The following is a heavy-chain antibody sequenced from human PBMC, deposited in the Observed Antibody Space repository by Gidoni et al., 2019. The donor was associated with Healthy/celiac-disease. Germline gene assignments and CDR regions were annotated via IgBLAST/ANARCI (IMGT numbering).Heavy chain of an antibody. CDR2: SSGSGGRT. V-gene: IGHV3-23*01. Sequence: ELHLLESGGGLVQPGGSLRLSCAASGFTFSSYAMRWVRQAPGKGLEWVSASSGSGGRTYYADSVKGRFTISRDNSKNTLYLQMNSLRAEDTAVYYCAKRECSGGSCYSLKYGFDPWGQGTLVTVSS. CDR1: GFTFSSYA. D-gene: IGHD2-15*01. J-gene: IGHJ5*02. CDR3: AKRECSGGSCYSLKYGFDP.